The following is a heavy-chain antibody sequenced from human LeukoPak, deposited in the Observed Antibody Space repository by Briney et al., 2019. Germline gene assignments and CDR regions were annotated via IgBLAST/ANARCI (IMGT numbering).Heavy chain of an antibody. CDR3: ARDEYHDILTPFDY. D-gene: IGHD3-9*01. Sequence: PGGSLRLSCAASGFTFDDYAMHWVRQAPGKGLEWVSGISWNSGSIGYADSVKGRFTISRDNAKNSLYLQMNSLTAEDTAVYYCARDEYHDILTPFDYWGQGALVTVSS. CDR2: ISWNSGSI. J-gene: IGHJ4*02. V-gene: IGHV3-9*01. CDR1: GFTFDDYA.